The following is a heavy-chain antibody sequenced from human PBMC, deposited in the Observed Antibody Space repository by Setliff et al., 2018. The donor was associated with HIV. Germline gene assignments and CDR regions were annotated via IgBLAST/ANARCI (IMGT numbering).Heavy chain of an antibody. Sequence: PSETLSLTCTVSGGSMSGSSYYWGWTRQPPGKGLEWIGSLDYSGTTYYNPSLKSRVTISVGTPKNQFFLRLNSVTAADTAVYYCARHLAEADRYRFSRVHGALKYWGQGALVTVS. J-gene: IGHJ4*02. CDR2: LDYSGTT. D-gene: IGHD3-16*02. CDR1: GGSMSGSSYY. CDR3: ARHLAEADRYRFSRVHGALKY. V-gene: IGHV4-39*01.